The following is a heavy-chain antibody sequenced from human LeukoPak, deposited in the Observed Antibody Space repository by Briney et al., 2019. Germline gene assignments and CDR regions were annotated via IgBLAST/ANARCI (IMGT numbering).Heavy chain of an antibody. V-gene: IGHV3-30*18. J-gene: IGHJ4*02. CDR2: ISYDGSNK. D-gene: IGHD3-22*01. Sequence: GGSLRLSCAASGLTFSSYGMHWVRQAPGKGLEWVAYISYDGSNKYYAGSVKGRFTNSRDNSMNTLYLQMNSLRAEDTAVYYCAKDRSDSSCYYYPVYWGQGTVVSVS. CDR3: AKDRSDSSCYYYPVY. CDR1: GLTFSSYG.